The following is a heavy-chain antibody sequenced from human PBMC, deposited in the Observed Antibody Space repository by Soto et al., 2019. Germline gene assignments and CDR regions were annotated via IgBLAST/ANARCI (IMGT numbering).Heavy chain of an antibody. V-gene: IGHV3-30*18. D-gene: IGHD3-3*01. CDR3: AKDRKTIFGVVPFSGGMDV. CDR2: ISYEGSNK. J-gene: IGHJ6*02. CDR1: GFTFSGYG. Sequence: GGSLRLSCVASGFTFSGYGMHWVRQAPGKGLGWVAVISYEGSNKYYADSVKGRFTISRDNSINTMYLEMNSLRAEDTAVYYCAKDRKTIFGVVPFSGGMDVWGQGTTVTVSS.